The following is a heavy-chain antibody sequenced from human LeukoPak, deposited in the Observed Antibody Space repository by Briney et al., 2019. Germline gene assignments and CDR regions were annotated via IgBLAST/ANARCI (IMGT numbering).Heavy chain of an antibody. CDR1: GFTFSSYG. V-gene: IGHV3-30*02. D-gene: IGHD6-19*01. CDR2: IRFDGSNK. Sequence: PGGSLRLSCAASGFTFSSYGMHWVRQAPGKGLEWVAFIRFDGSNKYYADSVKGRFTISRDNAKNSLYLQMNSLRAEDTAVYYCVRVRQWVVDYWGQGTLVTVSS. CDR3: VRVRQWVVDY. J-gene: IGHJ4*02.